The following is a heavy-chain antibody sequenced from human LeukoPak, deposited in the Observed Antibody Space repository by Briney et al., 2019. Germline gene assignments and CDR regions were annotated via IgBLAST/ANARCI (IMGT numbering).Heavy chain of an antibody. D-gene: IGHD3-10*01. CDR1: GGSFSGYY. CDR3: ATNYYGSGSYFPYYYMDV. Sequence: SETLSLTCAVYGGSFSGYYWSWIRQPPGKGLEWIGYIYYSGSTNYNPSLKSRVTISVDTSKNQFSLKLSSVTAEDTAVYYCATNYYGSGSYFPYYYMDVWGKGTTVTISS. CDR2: IYYSGST. V-gene: IGHV4-59*01. J-gene: IGHJ6*03.